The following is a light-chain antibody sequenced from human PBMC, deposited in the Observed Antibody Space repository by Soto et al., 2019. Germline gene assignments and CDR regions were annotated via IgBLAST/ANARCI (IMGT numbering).Light chain of an antibody. CDR2: GAS. Sequence: EIVLTQSPGTLSLSPGDRATLSCRASQTISRPYLAWYQQKPGQAPRLVIDGASRRATGVPDRFSASGSGADFTLTISRLEPEDFAVYYCQQFSSYPLTFGGGTKVDIK. CDR1: QTISRPY. J-gene: IGKJ4*01. V-gene: IGKV3-20*01. CDR3: QQFSSYPLT.